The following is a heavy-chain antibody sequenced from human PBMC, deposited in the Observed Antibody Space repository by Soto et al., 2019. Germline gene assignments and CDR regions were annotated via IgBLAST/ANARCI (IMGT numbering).Heavy chain of an antibody. CDR1: RGAFGDYW. Sequence: EVQLVESGGGLVQPGGSLRLSCEASRGAFGDYWMHWVRQAPGKGLVWVSRIDRAANDIIYADSVKCRFTASRDNAKNMVFLPRNSLIVEDTAVYYCARDVAHKWLDSWGQSTLVTV. V-gene: IGHV3-74*01. J-gene: IGHJ5*01. CDR3: ARDVAHKWLDS. CDR2: IDRAANDI.